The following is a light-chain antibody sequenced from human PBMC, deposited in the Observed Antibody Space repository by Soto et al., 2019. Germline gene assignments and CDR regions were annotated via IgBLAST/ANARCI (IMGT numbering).Light chain of an antibody. CDR1: QSISSW. J-gene: IGKJ5*01. CDR3: QQYYNLQIT. Sequence: DIQMTQSPSTLSASVGDRVTITCRASQSISSWLAWYQQKPGKAPKLLIYKASSLKSGVPSRFSGSGSGTEFTLTISSLQPDDFATYSCQQYYNLQITFGQGTRLEI. CDR2: KAS. V-gene: IGKV1-5*03.